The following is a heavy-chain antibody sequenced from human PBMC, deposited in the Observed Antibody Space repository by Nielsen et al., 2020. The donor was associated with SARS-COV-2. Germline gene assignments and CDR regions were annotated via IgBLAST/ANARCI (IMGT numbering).Heavy chain of an antibody. V-gene: IGHV4-4*02. D-gene: IGHD5-12*01. J-gene: IGHJ6*03. Sequence: SETLSLTCAVSGGSISSSNWWSWVRQPPGKGLEWIGEIYHSGSTNYNPSLKSRVTISVDKSKNQFSLKLSSVTAADTAVYYCARVGGYSGYDPNYYYYMDVWGKGTTVTVSS. CDR3: ARVGGYSGYDPNYYYYMDV. CDR2: IYHSGST. CDR1: GGSISSSNW.